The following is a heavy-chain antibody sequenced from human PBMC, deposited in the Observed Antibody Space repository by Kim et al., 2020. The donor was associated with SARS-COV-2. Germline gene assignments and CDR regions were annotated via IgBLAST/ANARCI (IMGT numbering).Heavy chain of an antibody. Sequence: ASVKVSCKTSGYNFISYGISWVRQAPGQGLEWVGWISCYSGYTNYAEKVQGRVTMTTDTSTNTAYMELRSLTSDDTAVYYCVRESPHLLVAVGTWGDYWGQGALVTVSS. CDR1: GYNFISYG. CDR2: ISCYSGYT. D-gene: IGHD6-13*01. V-gene: IGHV1-18*01. CDR3: VRESPHLLVAVGTWGDY. J-gene: IGHJ4*02.